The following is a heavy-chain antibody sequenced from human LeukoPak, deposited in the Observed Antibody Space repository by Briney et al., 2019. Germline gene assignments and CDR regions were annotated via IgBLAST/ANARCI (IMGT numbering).Heavy chain of an antibody. CDR3: AATRGLWWFDP. V-gene: IGHV3-48*03. CDR1: GFSFSTYE. CDR2: ISSNGSTI. D-gene: IGHD3/OR15-3a*01. Sequence: PGGSLRLSCAASGFSFSTYEVNWVRQAPGKGLEWVSYISSNGSTIYYADSVKGRFTISRDNAKNSLYLQMNSLRAEDTAVYYCAATRGLWWFDPWGQGTLVTVSS. J-gene: IGHJ5*02.